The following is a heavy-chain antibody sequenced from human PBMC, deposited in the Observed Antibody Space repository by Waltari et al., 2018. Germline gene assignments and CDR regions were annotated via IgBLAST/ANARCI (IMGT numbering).Heavy chain of an antibody. Sequence: QVQLQESGPGLVKPSQTLSLTCTVSGGSISSGGYYWSWIRQHPGKGLEWIGYIDYSGSTYYNPSLKSRVTISVDTSKNQFSLKLSSVTAADTAVYYCARDGGYCGGDCRVAFDIWGQGTMVTVSS. CDR1: GGSISSGGYY. V-gene: IGHV4-31*03. CDR2: IDYSGST. J-gene: IGHJ3*02. CDR3: ARDGGYCGGDCRVAFDI. D-gene: IGHD2-21*01.